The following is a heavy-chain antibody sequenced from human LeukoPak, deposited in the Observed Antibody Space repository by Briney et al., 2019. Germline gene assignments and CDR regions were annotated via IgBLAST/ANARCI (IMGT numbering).Heavy chain of an antibody. CDR3: ARETTGLARYFDY. V-gene: IGHV4-4*07. CDR2: IYTSGST. D-gene: IGHD4-11*01. Sequence: ASETLSLTCAVYGGSFSGYYWSWIRQPAGKGLEWIGRIYTSGSTNYNPSLKSRVTMSVDTSKNQFSLNLSSVTAADTAFYYCARETTGLARYFDYWGQGTLVTVSS. J-gene: IGHJ4*02. CDR1: GGSFSGYY.